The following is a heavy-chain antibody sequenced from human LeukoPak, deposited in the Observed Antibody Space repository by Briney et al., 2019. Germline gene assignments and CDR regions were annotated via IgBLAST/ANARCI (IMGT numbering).Heavy chain of an antibody. CDR2: LYHSGST. CDR1: GGSISSDRYS. V-gene: IGHV4-30-2*01. J-gene: IGHJ4*02. CDR3: ARGSGWPDSGYVFNWASRAYYFDY. D-gene: IGHD6-19*01. Sequence: PSETLSLTCGVSGGSISSDRYSWRWIRQPPGKGLEWIGYLYHSGSTYYNASLNSRLSISVDRSKNQFSLKLSSVTAADTAVYFCARGSGWPDSGYVFNWASRAYYFDYWGQGTLVTVSS.